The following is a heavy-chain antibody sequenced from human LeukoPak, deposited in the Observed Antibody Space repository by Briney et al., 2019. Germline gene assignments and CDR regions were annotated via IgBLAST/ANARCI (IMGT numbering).Heavy chain of an antibody. Sequence: SVKVSCKASGGTFNSYTISWVRQAPGQGLEWMGRIIPILGIANYAQKFQGRVTITADKSTSTAYMELSSLRSEDTAVYYCARDPVGPYNWFDPWGQGTLVTVSS. J-gene: IGHJ5*02. CDR3: ARDPVGPYNWFDP. V-gene: IGHV1-69*04. CDR2: IIPILGIA. D-gene: IGHD3/OR15-3a*01. CDR1: GGTFNSYT.